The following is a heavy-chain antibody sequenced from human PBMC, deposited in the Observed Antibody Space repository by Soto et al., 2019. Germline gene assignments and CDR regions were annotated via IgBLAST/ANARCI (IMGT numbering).Heavy chain of an antibody. J-gene: IGHJ4*02. D-gene: IGHD2-2*01. V-gene: IGHV4-34*01. CDR2: INHSGST. CDR3: ARAGLSSTRSLRADY. CDR1: GGSFSGYY. Sequence: PSETLSLTCAVYGGSFSGYYWSWIRQPPGKGLEWIGEINHSGSTNYNPSLKSRVTISVDTSKNQFSLKLSSVTAADTAVYYCARAGLSSTRSLRADYWGKGILVSVSS.